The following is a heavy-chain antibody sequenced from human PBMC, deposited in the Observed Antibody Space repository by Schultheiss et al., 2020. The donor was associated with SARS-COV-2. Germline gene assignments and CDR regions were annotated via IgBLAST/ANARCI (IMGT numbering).Heavy chain of an antibody. D-gene: IGHD3-3*01. CDR2: ISGSGAST. J-gene: IGHJ4*02. V-gene: IGHV3-23*01. CDR3: ARKYTVVGLEWSR. Sequence: GGSLRLSCAASGFTVSSNYMSWVRQAPGKGLEWVSSISGSGASTYYADSVKGRFSISRDTSKNTLYLQMNSLRVEDTAVYYCARKYTVVGLEWSRWGQGTLVTVYS. CDR1: GFTVSSNY.